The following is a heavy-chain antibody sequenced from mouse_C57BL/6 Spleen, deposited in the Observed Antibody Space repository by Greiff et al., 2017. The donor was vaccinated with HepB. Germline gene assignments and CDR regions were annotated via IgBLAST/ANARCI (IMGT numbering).Heavy chain of an antibody. D-gene: IGHD1-1*01. CDR3: ARPRVYGSSPFDY. V-gene: IGHV1-55*01. CDR1: GYTFTSYW. J-gene: IGHJ2*01. Sequence: VQLQQPGAELVKPGASVKMSCKASGYTFTSYWITWVKQRPGQGLEWIGDIYPGSGSTNYNEKFKSKATLTVDTSSSTAYMQLSSLTSEDSAVYYCARPRVYGSSPFDYWGQGTTLTVSS. CDR2: IYPGSGST.